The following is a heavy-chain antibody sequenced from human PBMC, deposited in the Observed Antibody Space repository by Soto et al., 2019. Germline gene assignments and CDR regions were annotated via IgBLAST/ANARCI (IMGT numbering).Heavy chain of an antibody. Sequence: GGSLRLSCAASKSIFTGYGMHWVRQTPGKGLEWVAVISYDGSNKYYADSVKGRFTISRDNSKNTLYLQMNSLRAEDTAVYYCAKEGDYLEYFQHWGQGTLVTVSS. CDR2: ISYDGSNK. CDR3: AKEGDYLEYFQH. D-gene: IGHD4-17*01. V-gene: IGHV3-30*18. CDR1: KSIFTGYG. J-gene: IGHJ1*01.